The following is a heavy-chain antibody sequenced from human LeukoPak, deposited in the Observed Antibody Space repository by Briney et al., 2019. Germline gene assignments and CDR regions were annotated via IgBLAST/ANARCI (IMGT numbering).Heavy chain of an antibody. CDR1: GGSISSGDYY. Sequence: PSETLSLTCAVSGGSISSGDYYWSWIRQPPGKGLEWIGYIYYSGSTYYNPSLKSRVTISVDTSKNQFSLKLSSVTAADTAVYYCARSRAEYYYDTSGAFDIWGQGTMVTVSS. V-gene: IGHV4-30-4*01. D-gene: IGHD3-22*01. J-gene: IGHJ3*02. CDR2: IYYSGST. CDR3: ARSRAEYYYDTSGAFDI.